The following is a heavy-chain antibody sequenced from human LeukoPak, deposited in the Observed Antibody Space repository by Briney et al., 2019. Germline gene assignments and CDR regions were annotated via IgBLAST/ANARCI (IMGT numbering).Heavy chain of an antibody. Sequence: KFQGRVTITRDTSASTAYMELSSLRSEDTAVYYCARDRANGVCYSWGQGTLVTVSS. J-gene: IGHJ4*02. V-gene: IGHV1-3*01. CDR3: ARDRANGVCYS. D-gene: IGHD2-8*01.